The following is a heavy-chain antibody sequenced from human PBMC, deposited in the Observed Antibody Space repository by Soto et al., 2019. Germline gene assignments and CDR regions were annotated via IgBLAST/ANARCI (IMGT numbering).Heavy chain of an antibody. CDR3: ARVSDFWSGYATDY. CDR2: IYTSGST. D-gene: IGHD3-3*01. CDR1: GGSISSGGYY. V-gene: IGHV4-61*08. Sequence: SETLSLTCTVSGGSISSGGYYWSWIRQHPGKGLEWIGYIYTSGSTNYNPSLKSRVTMSVDTSKNQFSLKLSSVTAADTAVYYCARVSDFWSGYATDYWGQGTLVTVSS. J-gene: IGHJ4*02.